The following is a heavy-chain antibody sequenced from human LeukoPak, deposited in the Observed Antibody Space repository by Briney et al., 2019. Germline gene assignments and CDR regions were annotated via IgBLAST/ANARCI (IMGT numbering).Heavy chain of an antibody. CDR3: ARPLHCSSTTCYDWFDP. D-gene: IGHD2-2*01. V-gene: IGHV4-34*01. J-gene: IGHJ5*02. CDR1: GGSFSGYY. Sequence: SETLSLTCAIYGGSFSGYYWSWIRQPPGKGLEWIGEINHSGSTNHNPSLKSRVTISIDMSKNQFSLKLSSVTAADTAIYYCARPLHCSSTTCYDWFDPWGQGTLVTVSS. CDR2: INHSGST.